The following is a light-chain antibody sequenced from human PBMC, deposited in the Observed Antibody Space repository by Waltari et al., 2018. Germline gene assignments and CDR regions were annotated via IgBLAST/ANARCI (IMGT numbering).Light chain of an antibody. CDR1: KLGDKY. CDR2: QDT. CDR3: QSWDSTTVV. Sequence: SYELTQSPSVSVSPGQTATITCSGDKLGDKYVCWYQQKPEQSPVMVIYQDTKRPSGIPDRFSGSNSGNTATLTISGTQALDEADYYCQSWDSTTVVFGGGTKLTVL. V-gene: IGLV3-1*01. J-gene: IGLJ2*01.